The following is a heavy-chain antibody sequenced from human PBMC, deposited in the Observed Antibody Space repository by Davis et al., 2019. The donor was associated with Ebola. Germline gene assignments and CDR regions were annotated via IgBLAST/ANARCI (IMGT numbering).Heavy chain of an antibody. CDR3: AKVGTGGY. CDR1: GYSISSNNW. Sequence: SETLSLTCAVSGYSISSNNWWGWIRQPPGKGLEWIGYIYYSGSTYYNPSLKSRVTMSVDTSKNQFSLKLSSVTAVDTAVYYCAKVGTGGYWGQGTLVTVSS. J-gene: IGHJ4*02. V-gene: IGHV4-28*03. CDR2: IYYSGST. D-gene: IGHD6-13*01.